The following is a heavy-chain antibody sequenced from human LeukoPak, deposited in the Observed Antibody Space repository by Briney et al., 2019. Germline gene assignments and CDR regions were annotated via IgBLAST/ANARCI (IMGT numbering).Heavy chain of an antibody. V-gene: IGHV3-30*18. CDR3: VKDGYCTSTTCYPLHFNY. CDR1: GFTFSNYG. D-gene: IGHD2-2*03. J-gene: IGHJ4*02. Sequence: GGSLRLSCAASGFTFSNYGTHWVRQAPGKGLEWVAVISYGGSDKNYADSVKGRFTISRDNSKNTLYLQMNSLRPEDTAVYYCVKDGYCTSTTCYPLHFNYWGQGTLVTVSS. CDR2: ISYGGSDK.